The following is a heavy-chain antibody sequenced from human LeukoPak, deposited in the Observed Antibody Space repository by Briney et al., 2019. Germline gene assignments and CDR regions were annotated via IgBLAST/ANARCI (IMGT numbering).Heavy chain of an antibody. V-gene: IGHV3-30*18. CDR2: VSYDGKTK. J-gene: IGHJ4*02. D-gene: IGHD2-21*02. CDR1: GFSFSSHG. Sequence: GRSLRLSCSASGFSFSSHGMHWVRQAPGKGLEWVGVVSYDGKTKHYGDSVKGRFTISRDNSLNTIYLQMDSLADDDTAVYYCAKRLTERGDHHYFDSWGQGILVTVSS. CDR3: AKRLTERGDHHYFDS.